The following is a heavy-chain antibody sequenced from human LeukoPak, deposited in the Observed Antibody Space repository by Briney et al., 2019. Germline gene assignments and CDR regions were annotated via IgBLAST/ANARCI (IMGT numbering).Heavy chain of an antibody. CDR3: ATLSGYYPYFDY. V-gene: IGHV1-24*01. CDR2: FDPEDGET. Sequence: ASVTVSCKVSGYTLTELSMHWVRQAPGKGLEWMGGFDPEDGETIYAQKFQGRVTMTEDTSTDTAYMELSSLRSEDTAVYYCATLSGYYPYFDYWGQGTLVTVSS. CDR1: GYTLTELS. D-gene: IGHD3-22*01. J-gene: IGHJ4*02.